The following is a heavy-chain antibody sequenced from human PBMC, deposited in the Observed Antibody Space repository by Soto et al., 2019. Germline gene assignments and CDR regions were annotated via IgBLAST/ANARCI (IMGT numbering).Heavy chain of an antibody. CDR1: GGSISSYY. V-gene: IGHV4-59*08. D-gene: IGHD4-17*01. Sequence: QVQLQESGPGLVKPSETLSLTCTVSGGSISSYYWSWIRQPPGKGLEWIGYIYYSGSTNYNPSLKSRVTISVDTSKNQFSLKLRSVTAADTAVYYRARGYGDYVLDYWGQGTLVTVSS. CDR3: ARGYGDYVLDY. J-gene: IGHJ4*02. CDR2: IYYSGST.